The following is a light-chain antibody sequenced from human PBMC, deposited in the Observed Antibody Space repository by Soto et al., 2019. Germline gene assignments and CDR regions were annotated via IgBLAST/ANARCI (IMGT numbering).Light chain of an antibody. CDR3: QQYGSSRT. Sequence: ESVLTHSPGTLSLSPGERATLSCRASQSVSSSYLAWYQQKPGQAPRLLIYGASSRATGIPDRFSGSGSGTDFTLTISRLEPEDFAVYYCQQYGSSRTFGQGTKV. J-gene: IGKJ1*01. CDR1: QSVSSSY. CDR2: GAS. V-gene: IGKV3-20*01.